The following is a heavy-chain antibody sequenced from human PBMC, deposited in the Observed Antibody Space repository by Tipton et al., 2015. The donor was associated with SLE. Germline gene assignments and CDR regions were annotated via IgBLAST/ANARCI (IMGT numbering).Heavy chain of an antibody. Sequence: SRVTISVDTSKNQFSLKLSSVTVADTAVYYCAKIAAAGTDAFDIWGQGTMVTVSS. J-gene: IGHJ3*02. V-gene: IGHV4-34*01. D-gene: IGHD6-13*01. CDR3: AKIAAAGTDAFDI.